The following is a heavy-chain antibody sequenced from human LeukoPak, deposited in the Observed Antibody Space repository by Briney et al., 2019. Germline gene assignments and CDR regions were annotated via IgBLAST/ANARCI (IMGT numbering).Heavy chain of an antibody. V-gene: IGHV4-59*01. J-gene: IGHJ4*02. D-gene: IGHD2-2*02. CDR1: DGSFDDYY. Sequence: SESLSLTCTVSDGSFDDYYWTWIRQPPGKGLEWIGYSGSSKYNPPLKSRLTISVDTSKNQFSLKLSSVTAADTAVYYCAREAIGSPAAYFDYWGQGTLVTVSS. CDR2: SGSS. CDR3: AREAIGSPAAYFDY.